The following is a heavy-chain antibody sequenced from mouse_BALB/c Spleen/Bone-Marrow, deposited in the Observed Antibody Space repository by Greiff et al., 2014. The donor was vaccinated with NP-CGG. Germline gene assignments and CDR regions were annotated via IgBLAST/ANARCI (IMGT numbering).Heavy chain of an antibody. CDR1: GFTFNTYA. CDR2: IRSKNNNYAT. J-gene: IGHJ4*01. V-gene: IGHV10-1*02. Sequence: EVQRVESGGGLVQPKGSLKLSCAASGFTFNTYAMNWVRQAPGKGLEWVARIRSKNNNYATYYADPVKDRFTISRDDSQSMLYLQMNNLKTEDTAMYYCVRPHYYGSSYRYAMDYWGQGTSVTVSS. CDR3: VRPHYYGSSYRYAMDY. D-gene: IGHD1-1*01.